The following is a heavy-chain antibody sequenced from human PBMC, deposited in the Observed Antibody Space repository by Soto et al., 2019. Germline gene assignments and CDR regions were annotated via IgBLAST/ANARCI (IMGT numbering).Heavy chain of an antibody. Sequence: QVQLVQSGAEVKKPGSSVKVSCKASGGTFSSYAINWVRQAPGQGLEWMGGIIRIFGTPDYAQRFQGRVTITADESTSTAYMELSSLRSEDTAVYYCARQGSNEYYYYGMDVWGQGTTATVSS. CDR3: ARQGSNEYYYYGMDV. V-gene: IGHV1-69*12. D-gene: IGHD3-10*01. J-gene: IGHJ6*02. CDR2: IIRIFGTP. CDR1: GGTFSSYA.